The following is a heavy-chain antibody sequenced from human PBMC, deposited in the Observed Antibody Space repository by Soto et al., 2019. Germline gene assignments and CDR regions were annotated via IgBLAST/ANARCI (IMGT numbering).Heavy chain of an antibody. CDR1: GGSISSSSYY. Sequence: SETLSLTCTVSGGSISSSSYYWGWIRQPPGKGLEWLGSIYYSGSTYYNPSLKSRVTISVDTSKNQFSLKLSSVTAADTAVYYCARDVYYGSGSYHTFDYWGQGTLVTVPQ. CDR3: ARDVYYGSGSYHTFDY. J-gene: IGHJ4*02. V-gene: IGHV4-39*07. D-gene: IGHD3-10*01. CDR2: IYYSGST.